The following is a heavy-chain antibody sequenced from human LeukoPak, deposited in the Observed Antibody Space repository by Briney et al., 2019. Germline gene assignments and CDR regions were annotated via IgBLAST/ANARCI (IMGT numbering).Heavy chain of an antibody. J-gene: IGHJ4*02. CDR3: APSTSGSYFVFDY. CDR1: GFTFSSYA. D-gene: IGHD1-26*01. CDR2: ISGSGGST. V-gene: IGHV3-23*01. Sequence: PGGSLRLSCAASGFTFSSYAMSWVRQAPGKGLEWVSAISGSGGSTYYADSVKGRFTISRDNSKNTLYLQMNSLRAEDTAVDYCAPSTSGSYFVFDYWGQGTLVTVSS.